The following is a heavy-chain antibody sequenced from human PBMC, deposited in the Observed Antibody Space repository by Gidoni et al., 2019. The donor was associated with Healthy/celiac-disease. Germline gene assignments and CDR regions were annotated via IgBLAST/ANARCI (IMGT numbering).Heavy chain of an antibody. D-gene: IGHD6-6*01. CDR2: IYTSGST. V-gene: IGHV4-4*07. J-gene: IGHJ5*02. CDR1: GGSLSIYY. Sequence: QVQLQESGPGLVKPSEALSLTCTVPGGSLSIYYWSWNRQPAGKGLEWSGRIYTSGSTNYNPSLKSRVTMSVDTSKNQFSLKLSSVTAADTAVYYCARVYSSSSRWFDPWGQGTLVTVSS. CDR3: ARVYSSSSRWFDP.